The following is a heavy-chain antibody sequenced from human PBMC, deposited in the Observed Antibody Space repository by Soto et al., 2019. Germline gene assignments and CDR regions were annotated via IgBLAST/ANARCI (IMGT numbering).Heavy chain of an antibody. D-gene: IGHD6-19*01. J-gene: IGHJ4*02. CDR1: GFTFSDYY. Sequence: QVQLVESGGGFVKPGGSLRLSCAASGFTFSDYYMNWIRQAPGKGLEWISYISSSGSTIYYADSVEGRFSVSRDNAKNSLYLQMNSLRAEDTAVYYCARDTAVSSGWYGGNDYWGQGTLVTVSS. CDR2: ISSSGSTI. V-gene: IGHV3-11*01. CDR3: ARDTAVSSGWYGGNDY.